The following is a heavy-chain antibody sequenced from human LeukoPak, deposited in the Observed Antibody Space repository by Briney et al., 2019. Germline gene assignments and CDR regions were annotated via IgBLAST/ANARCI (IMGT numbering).Heavy chain of an antibody. CDR3: ARVAYDSSGYRMDV. CDR1: GFTFSSYG. V-gene: IGHV3-30*02. CDR2: IRYDGSNK. J-gene: IGHJ6*03. Sequence: GGSLRLSCAASGFTFSSYGMHWVRQAPGKGLEWVAFIRYDGSNKYYADSVKGRFTISRDNSKNTLYLQMNSLRAEDTAVYYCARVAYDSSGYRMDVWGKGTTVTVSS. D-gene: IGHD3-22*01.